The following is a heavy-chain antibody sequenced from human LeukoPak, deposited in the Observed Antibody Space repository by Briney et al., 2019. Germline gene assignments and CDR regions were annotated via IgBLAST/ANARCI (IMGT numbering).Heavy chain of an antibody. D-gene: IGHD4-17*01. CDR3: ARDHSSFYGDYDDY. J-gene: IGHJ4*02. V-gene: IGHV1-2*06. CDR2: INPNSGGT. Sequence: ASVKVSCKASGYAFTGYYMHWVRQAPGQGLEWMGRINPNSGGTNYAQKFQGRVTMTRDTSISTAYMELSRLRSDDTAVYYCARDHSSFYGDYDDYWGQGTLVTVSS. CDR1: GYAFTGYY.